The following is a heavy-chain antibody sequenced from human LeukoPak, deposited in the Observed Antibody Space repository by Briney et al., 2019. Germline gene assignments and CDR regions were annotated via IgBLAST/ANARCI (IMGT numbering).Heavy chain of an antibody. Sequence: SGTLSLTCTVSGDSINSLDLWSWVRQPPGKGLEWIGEMYLSGTTHSNPSVKSRVTISIDKSKNQFFLNLSSVTAADTAVYYCARFAREGYGMDVWGQGTTVTVSS. CDR2: MYLSGTT. V-gene: IGHV4-4*02. D-gene: IGHD1-26*01. J-gene: IGHJ6*02. CDR3: ARFAREGYGMDV. CDR1: GDSINSLDL.